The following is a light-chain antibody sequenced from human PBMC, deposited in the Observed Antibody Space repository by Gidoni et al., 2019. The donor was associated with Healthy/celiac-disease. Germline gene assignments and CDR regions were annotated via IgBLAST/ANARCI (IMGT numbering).Light chain of an antibody. V-gene: IGKV3-20*01. CDR2: GAS. CDR1: QSVSRSY. J-gene: IGKJ1*01. Sequence: EIVLTQSPGTLSLSPGERATLSCRASQSVSRSYFAWYQQKPGQAPRLLIYGASSRATGIPDRFSGSGSGTDFTLTISRLEPEDFAVYYCQQYGSSPRTFXQXTKVEIK. CDR3: QQYGSSPRT.